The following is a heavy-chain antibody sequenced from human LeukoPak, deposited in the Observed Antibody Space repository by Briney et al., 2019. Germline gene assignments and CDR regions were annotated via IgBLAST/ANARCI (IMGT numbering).Heavy chain of an antibody. CDR3: ARGGRSTYFDWSPDY. J-gene: IGHJ4*02. D-gene: IGHD3-9*01. V-gene: IGHV3-53*01. CDR2: IYSGGST. CDR1: GFTVSSNY. Sequence: PGGSLRLSCAASGFTVSSNYMSWVRQAPGKGLEWVSIIYSGGSTYYADSVKGRFTISRDNSRNTLYLQMNSLRAEDTAVYYCARGGRSTYFDWSPDYWGQGTLVTVSS.